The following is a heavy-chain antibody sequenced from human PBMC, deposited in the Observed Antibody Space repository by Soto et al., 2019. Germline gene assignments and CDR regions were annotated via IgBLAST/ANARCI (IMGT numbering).Heavy chain of an antibody. CDR1: GFTFSSYG. D-gene: IGHD1-26*01. V-gene: IGHV3-33*01. CDR3: ARGWDDYYYYKDV. CDR2: IWYDGSNK. Sequence: QVQLVESGGGVVQPGRSLRLSCAASGFTFSSYGMHWVRQAPGKGLEWVAVIWYDGSNKYYADSVKGRFTISRDNSKNTLYLQMNSLSAEDTAVYYCARGWDDYYYYKDVRGKGTTVTVSS. J-gene: IGHJ6*03.